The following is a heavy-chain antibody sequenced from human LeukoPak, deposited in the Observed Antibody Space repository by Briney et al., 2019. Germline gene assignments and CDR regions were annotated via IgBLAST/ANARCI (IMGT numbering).Heavy chain of an antibody. V-gene: IGHV3-64D*06. D-gene: IGHD6-6*01. CDR2: ISSNGGST. Sequence: GGSLRLSCSASGFTFSSYAMRWVRQAPGKGLEYVSAISSNGGSTYYADSVKGRFTISRDNSKNTLYLQMSSLRAEDTAVYYCVSDPSYSSSSPHDYWGQGTLVTVSS. CDR1: GFTFSSYA. J-gene: IGHJ4*02. CDR3: VSDPSYSSSSPHDY.